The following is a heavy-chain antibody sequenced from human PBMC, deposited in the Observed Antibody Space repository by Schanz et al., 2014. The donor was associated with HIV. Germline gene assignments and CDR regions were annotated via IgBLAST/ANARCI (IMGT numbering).Heavy chain of an antibody. CDR2: IYYRGTT. CDR3: AREDVSNWSFDL. D-gene: IGHD3-10*02. J-gene: IGHJ2*01. Sequence: QVQLQESGPGLVKPSQTLSLTCTVSGGSISSGGYFWSWIRQHPGKGLEWIGYIYYRGTTHYNPSLKSQFTRAVVTSQNQFPLEVTSVTAADTAVYYCAREDVSNWSFDLWGRGTLVAVSS. CDR1: GGSISSGGYF. V-gene: IGHV4-31*01.